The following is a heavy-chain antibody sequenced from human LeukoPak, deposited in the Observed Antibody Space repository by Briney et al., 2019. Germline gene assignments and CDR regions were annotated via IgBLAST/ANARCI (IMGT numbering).Heavy chain of an antibody. CDR2: IYPGGST. D-gene: IGHD2-21*02. V-gene: IGHV3-66*01. CDR1: GFTIRSNY. CDR3: AKDRSIVVVTAFDI. J-gene: IGHJ3*02. Sequence: GGSLRLSCAVSGFTIRSNYMSWVPQAPRKGVEWGSVIYPGGSTYDADSVKGTFTISRDNSKNTLYLQMNSLRAEDTAVYYCAKDRSIVVVTAFDIWGQGTMVTVSS.